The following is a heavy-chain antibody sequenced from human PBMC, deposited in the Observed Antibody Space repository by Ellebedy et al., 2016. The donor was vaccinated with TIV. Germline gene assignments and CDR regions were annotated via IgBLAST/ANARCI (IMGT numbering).Heavy chain of an antibody. Sequence: GSLRLSXAVYGGSFSGYYWTWIRQSPEKGLEWIGEINHSGSTNYNPSLKSRLTISVDTSKNQFSLKLSSVTAADTAVYYCARGGAPRYCSGGSCYRNWFDPWGQGTLVTVSS. V-gene: IGHV4-34*01. CDR1: GGSFSGYY. D-gene: IGHD2-15*01. J-gene: IGHJ5*02. CDR2: INHSGST. CDR3: ARGGAPRYCSGGSCYRNWFDP.